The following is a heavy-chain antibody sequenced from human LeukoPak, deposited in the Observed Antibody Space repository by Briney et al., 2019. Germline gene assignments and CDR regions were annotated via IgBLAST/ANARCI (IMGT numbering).Heavy chain of an antibody. J-gene: IGHJ4*02. D-gene: IGHD5-24*01. V-gene: IGHV4-59*01. CDR2: IYYSGST. Sequence: PSETLSLTCTVSGGSISSYYWSWIRQPPGKGLEWIGYIYYSGSTNYNPSLKSRVTISVDTSKNQFSLKLSSVTAADTAVYYCARSRDGYNYDYWGQETLVTVSS. CDR1: GGSISSYY. CDR3: ARSRDGYNYDY.